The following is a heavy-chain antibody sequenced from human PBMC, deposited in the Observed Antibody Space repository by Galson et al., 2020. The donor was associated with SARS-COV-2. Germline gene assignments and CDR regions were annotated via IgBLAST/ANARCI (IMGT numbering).Heavy chain of an antibody. Sequence: GGSLRLSCAGSGFTFSNYWMHWVRQAPGKGLVWVSRINSDGSRTDYADSVKGRFTISRDNAKNTQYLQMDSLRAEDTAMYYCAKGTEAAAFSSYDNMVVWGKGTTVTVSS. CDR3: AKGTEAAAFSSYDNMVV. V-gene: IGHV3-74*01. CDR2: INSDGSRT. J-gene: IGHJ6*03. D-gene: IGHD6-13*01. CDR1: GFTFSNYW.